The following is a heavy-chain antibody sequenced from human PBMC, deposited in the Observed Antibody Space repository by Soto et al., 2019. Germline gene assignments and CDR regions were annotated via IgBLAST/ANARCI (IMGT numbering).Heavy chain of an antibody. Sequence: QVQLQESGPGLVKPSGTLSLTCAVSSASISTNNWWNWVRQSPGKGLEWIGEIYHSGSTNSSPSLQSRVIISVDKSKTQFSLKLNSVTAADTAVYYCAMVTTKYYYYMDVGGKGTTVTVSS. J-gene: IGHJ6*03. CDR2: IYHSGST. CDR1: SASISTNNW. V-gene: IGHV4-4*02. D-gene: IGHD4-17*01. CDR3: AMVTTKYYYYMDV.